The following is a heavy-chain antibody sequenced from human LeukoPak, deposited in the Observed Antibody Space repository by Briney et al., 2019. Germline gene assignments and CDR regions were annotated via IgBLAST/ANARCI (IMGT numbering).Heavy chain of an antibody. D-gene: IGHD6-13*01. Sequence: GGSLRLSCAASGFMFTTYWMTWVRQAPGKGPEWVANIKPDGRETYYVDSVKGRFTISRDNTKSLPYLQMNSLRGEDAALYYCGGFGYEAAVDLWGQGTLVTVSS. CDR1: GFMFTTYW. CDR2: IKPDGRET. V-gene: IGHV3-7*01. CDR3: GGFGYEAAVDL. J-gene: IGHJ4*02.